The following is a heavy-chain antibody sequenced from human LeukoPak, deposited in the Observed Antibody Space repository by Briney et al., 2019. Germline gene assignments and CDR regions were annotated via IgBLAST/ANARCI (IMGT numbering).Heavy chain of an antibody. CDR3: ARDRPWGWLLLRDWFDP. CDR2: INHSGST. CDR1: GGSFSGYY. J-gene: IGHJ5*02. V-gene: IGHV4-34*01. Sequence: PSETLSLTCAVYGGSFSGYYWSWIRQPRGKGLEWIGDINHSGSTNYNPSLKSRVTISVDTSKNQFSLKLSSVTAADTAVYYCARDRPWGWLLLRDWFDPWGQGTLVTVSS. D-gene: IGHD3-22*01.